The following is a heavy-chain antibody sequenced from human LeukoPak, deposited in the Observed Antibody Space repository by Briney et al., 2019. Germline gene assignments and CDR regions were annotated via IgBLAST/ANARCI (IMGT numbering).Heavy chain of an antibody. CDR1: GGSISSYY. Sequence: SETLSLTCTVSGGSISSYYWSWIRQPAGKGLEWIGRIYTSGSTNYNPSLKSRVTMSVDTSKNQFSLKLSSVTAADTAVYYCAREVRELSIYYYYYMDVWGKGTTVTVSS. D-gene: IGHD3-10*01. CDR3: AREVRELSIYYYYYMDV. V-gene: IGHV4-4*07. CDR2: IYTSGST. J-gene: IGHJ6*03.